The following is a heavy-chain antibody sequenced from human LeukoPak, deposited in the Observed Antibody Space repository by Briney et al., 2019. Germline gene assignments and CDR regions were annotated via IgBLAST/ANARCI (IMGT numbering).Heavy chain of an antibody. CDR3: SRRIGYLDSSGYYYDHAFDM. D-gene: IGHD3-22*01. CDR2: IRSKANNYAT. CDR1: GFIFSGSA. Sequence: GGSLRLSCAASGFIFSGSAMHWVRQGSGKGLEWVGRIRSKANNYATAYAPSVRGRFTISRDDSKNTAYLQMNSLKTEDTAVYYCSRRIGYLDSSGYYYDHAFDMGGQGTMESVSS. J-gene: IGHJ3*02. V-gene: IGHV3-73*01.